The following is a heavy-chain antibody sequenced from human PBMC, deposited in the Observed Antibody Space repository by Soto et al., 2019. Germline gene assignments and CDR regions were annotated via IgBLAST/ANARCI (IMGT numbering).Heavy chain of an antibody. V-gene: IGHV1-3*01. CDR1: GYTFTSYA. CDR2: INAGNGNT. J-gene: IGHJ3*02. D-gene: IGHD3-9*01. Sequence: ASVKVSCKASGYTFTSYAMHWVRQAPGQRLEWMGWINAGNGNTKYSQKFQGRVTITRDTSASTAYMELSSLRSEDTAVYYCASSAPILTGYRTQNAFDIWGQGTMVTVS. CDR3: ASSAPILTGYRTQNAFDI.